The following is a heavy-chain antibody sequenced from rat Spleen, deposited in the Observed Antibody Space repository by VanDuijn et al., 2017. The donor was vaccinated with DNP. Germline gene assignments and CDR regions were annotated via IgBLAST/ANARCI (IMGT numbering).Heavy chain of an antibody. CDR1: GFTFSDYY. J-gene: IGHJ3*01. V-gene: IGHV5-25*01. D-gene: IGHD1-1*01. CDR2: ISGGGGNT. CDR3: ARQDPLLLTLFAN. Sequence: EVQLVESGGGLVQPGRSMRLSCAASGFTFSDYYLAWVRQAPTRGLEWVASISGGGGNTYYQDSVKGRFTISRDNAKSTLYLQMDSLRSEDTATYYCARQDPLLLTLFANWGQGTLVTVSS.